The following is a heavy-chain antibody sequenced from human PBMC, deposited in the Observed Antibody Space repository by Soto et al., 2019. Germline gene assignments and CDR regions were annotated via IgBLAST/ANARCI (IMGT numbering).Heavy chain of an antibody. CDR2: ISWNSGSI. CDR1: GFTFDDYA. Sequence: EVQLVESGGGLVQPGRSLRLSCAASGFTFDDYAMHWVRQAPGKGLEWVSGISWNSGSIGYADSVKGRFTISRDNAKNSLYLQMNSLRAEDTALYYCAKDTAPLIAAPEGTDSYGMDVWGQGTTVTVSS. CDR3: AKDTAPLIAAPEGTDSYGMDV. V-gene: IGHV3-9*01. J-gene: IGHJ6*02. D-gene: IGHD6-13*01.